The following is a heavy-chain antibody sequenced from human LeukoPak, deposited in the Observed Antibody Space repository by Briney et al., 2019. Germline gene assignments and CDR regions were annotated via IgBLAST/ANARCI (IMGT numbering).Heavy chain of an antibody. Sequence: SETLSLTCTVSGGSISSGGYSWSWIRQPPGKGLEWIWNIYNSGSTFYNPSLKSRVIISVDTSKNQFSLKLSSVTAADTAVYYGARAEMATIRNWGQGTLVTVSS. D-gene: IGHD5-24*01. J-gene: IGHJ4*02. CDR1: GGSISSGGYS. CDR3: ARAEMATIRN. V-gene: IGHV4-31*03. CDR2: IYNSGST.